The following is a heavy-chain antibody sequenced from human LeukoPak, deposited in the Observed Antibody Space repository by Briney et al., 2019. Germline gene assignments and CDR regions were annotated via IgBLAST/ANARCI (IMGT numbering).Heavy chain of an antibody. J-gene: IGHJ4*02. CDR2: IGTAGNT. CDR3: ARSKSYSSGWTDFDW. CDR1: GFTFSSHD. V-gene: IGHV3-13*01. Sequence: QPGGSLRLSCAASGFTFSSHDMHWVRHPTGKGLEWVSVIGTAGNTYYADSVKGRFTISRENARNSLLLQMDNLRAEDTAVYYCARSKSYSSGWTDFDWWGQGTLVTVSS. D-gene: IGHD6-19*01.